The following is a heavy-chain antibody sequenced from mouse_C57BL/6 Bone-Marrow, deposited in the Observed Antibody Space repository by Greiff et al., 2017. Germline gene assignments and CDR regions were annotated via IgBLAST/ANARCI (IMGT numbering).Heavy chain of an antibody. V-gene: IGHV1-26*01. J-gene: IGHJ1*03. CDR3: ARDYYGSSYVDWYFDV. CDR1: GYTFTDYY. Sequence: VQLQQSGPELVKPGASVKISCKASGYTFTDYYMNWVKQSHGKSLEWIGDINPNNGGTSYNQKFKGKATLTVDKSSSTAYMELRSLTSDDSAVYYCARDYYGSSYVDWYFDVWGTGTTVTVSS. D-gene: IGHD1-1*01. CDR2: INPNNGGT.